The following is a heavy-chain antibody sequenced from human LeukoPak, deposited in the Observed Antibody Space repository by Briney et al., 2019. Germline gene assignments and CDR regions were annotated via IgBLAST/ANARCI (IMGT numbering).Heavy chain of an antibody. V-gene: IGHV3-23*01. CDR1: GFTFSSYA. D-gene: IGHD3-22*01. J-gene: IGHJ3*02. CDR3: AKGRYYHDNSDAFEI. CDR2: ISGSGGST. Sequence: GGSLRLSCAASGFTFSSYAISWVRQAPGKGLEWVSAISGSGGSTYYADSVKGRFTISRDNSKNTLYLQMNSLRAEDTAVYQCAKGRYYHDNSDAFEIWGQGTMVTISS.